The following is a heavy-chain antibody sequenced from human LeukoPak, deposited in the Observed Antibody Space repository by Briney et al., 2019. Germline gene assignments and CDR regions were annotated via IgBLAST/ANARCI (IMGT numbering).Heavy chain of an antibody. CDR1: GYTFTGYY. CDR2: ISYDGSNK. Sequence: SCKASGYTFTGYYMHWVRQAPGKGLEWVAVISYDGSNKYYADSVKGRFTISRDNSKNTLYLQMNSLRAEDTAVYYCAKNGDSSGYYSVDYWGQGTLVTVSS. CDR3: AKNGDSSGYYSVDY. J-gene: IGHJ4*02. D-gene: IGHD3-22*01. V-gene: IGHV3-30*18.